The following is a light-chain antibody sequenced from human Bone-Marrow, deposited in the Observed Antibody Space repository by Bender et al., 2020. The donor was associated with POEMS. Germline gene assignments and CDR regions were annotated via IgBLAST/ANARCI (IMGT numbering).Light chain of an antibody. V-gene: IGLV7-46*01. CDR1: TGTVTSGHY. CDR2: DTT. J-gene: IGLJ3*02. Sequence: QAVVTQEPSLTVSPGGTVTLTCGSGTGTVTSGHYAYWFQKKPGQAPTTLIYDTTKKRSWTPARFSGSLLGGKAALTLSGAQPEDESEYYCLLSYDGGFWVFGGGTKLTVL. CDR3: LLSYDGGFWV.